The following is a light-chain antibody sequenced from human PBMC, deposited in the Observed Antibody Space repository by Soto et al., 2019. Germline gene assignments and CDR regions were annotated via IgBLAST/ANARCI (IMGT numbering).Light chain of an antibody. CDR3: SSDAGNYNYV. CDR1: SSDVGGYDH. CDR2: KVT. V-gene: IGLV2-8*01. J-gene: IGLJ1*01. Sequence: QSVLAQPPSVSGSPGQSVSISCTGTSSDVGGYDHVSWYQQHPGKAPKLMIYKVTQRPAGVPDRFSGSKSGNTASLTVSGLQAEDEADYYCSSDAGNYNYVFGTGTKVTVL.